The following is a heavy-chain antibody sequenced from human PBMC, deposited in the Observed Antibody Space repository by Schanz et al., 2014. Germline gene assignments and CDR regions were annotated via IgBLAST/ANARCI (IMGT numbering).Heavy chain of an antibody. V-gene: IGHV3-23*04. CDR2: IVGGGGRT. CDR3: SKDKQGSRSDDS. Sequence: EVQLVESGGDLVKPGGSLRISCAASGFTFSGYAMSWVRQAPGKGLEWVSSIVGGGGRTYYADSVKGRFIVSRDNSKNTLYLEMNRLRVDDTAVYYCSKDKQGSRSDDSWGQGTLVTVSS. CDR1: GFTFSGYA. D-gene: IGHD2-15*01. J-gene: IGHJ5*01.